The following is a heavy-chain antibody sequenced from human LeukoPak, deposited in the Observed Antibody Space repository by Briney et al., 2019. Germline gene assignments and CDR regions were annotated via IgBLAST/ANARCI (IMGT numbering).Heavy chain of an antibody. J-gene: IGHJ4*02. CDR3: AKDLWDGSGSQPFDY. CDR2: ISGDGGST. V-gene: IGHV3-43*02. CDR1: GFTFDDYA. Sequence: GGSLRLSCAASGFTFDDYAMHWVRQAPGKGLEWVSLISGDGGSTYYADSVKGRFTISRDNSKNSLYLQMNSLRTEDTALYYCAKDLWDGSGSQPFDYWGQGTPVTVSS. D-gene: IGHD3-10*01.